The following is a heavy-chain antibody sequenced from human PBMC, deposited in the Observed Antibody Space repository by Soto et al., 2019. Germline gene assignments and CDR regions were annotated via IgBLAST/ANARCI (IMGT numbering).Heavy chain of an antibody. V-gene: IGHV3-33*01. CDR1: GFTFSDYG. J-gene: IGHJ2*01. D-gene: IGHD1-26*01. CDR2: IWYDGSIK. Sequence: QVQVVESGGGVVQPGRSLRLSCAASGFTFSDYGMNWVRQAPGKGLEWVAVIWYDGSIKYYADSVKGRFTISRDNSKNTLYLHMNSLRVEDTAVYYCASEYKSTTSWGRGTLVTVSS. CDR3: ASEYKSTTS.